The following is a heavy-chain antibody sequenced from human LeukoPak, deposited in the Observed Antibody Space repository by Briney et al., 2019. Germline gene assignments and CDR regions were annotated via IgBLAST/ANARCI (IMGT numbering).Heavy chain of an antibody. J-gene: IGHJ4*02. Sequence: ASVKVSCKASGYTFTSYYMHWVRQAPGQGLEWMGMINPSGGSTSYAQKFQGRVTMTRDTSTSTVYMELSSLRSEDTAVYYCARNPVTLWFGELNYFDYWGQGTLVTVSS. CDR3: ARNPVTLWFGELNYFDY. CDR2: INPSGGST. D-gene: IGHD3-10*01. V-gene: IGHV1-46*01. CDR1: GYTFTSYY.